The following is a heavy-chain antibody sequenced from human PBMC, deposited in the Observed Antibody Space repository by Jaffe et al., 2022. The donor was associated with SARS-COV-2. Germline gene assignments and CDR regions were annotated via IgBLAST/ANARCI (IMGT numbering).Heavy chain of an antibody. V-gene: IGHV3-30*18. Sequence: QVQLVESGGGVVQPGRSLRLSCAASGFTFSSYGMHWVRQAPGKGLEWVAVISYDGSNKYYADSVKGRFTISRDNSKNTLYLQMNSLRAEDTAVYYCAKDNKRAAVAVDPCEFDPWGQGTLVTVSS. D-gene: IGHD6-19*01. CDR3: AKDNKRAAVAVDPCEFDP. J-gene: IGHJ5*02. CDR2: ISYDGSNK. CDR1: GFTFSSYG.